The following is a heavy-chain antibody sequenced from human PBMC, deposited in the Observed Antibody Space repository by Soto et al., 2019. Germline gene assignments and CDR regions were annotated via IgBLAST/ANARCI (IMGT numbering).Heavy chain of an antibody. CDR3: ARGYCNGTNCYANWFDP. D-gene: IGHD2-2*01. J-gene: IGHJ5*02. CDR1: GFTVTTNY. CDR2: IYIAGGT. V-gene: IGHV3-66*01. Sequence: EVQLVESGGGLVQPGGSLRLSCAASGFTVTTNYMTWVRQAPGKGLEWVSLIYIAGGTKNADSVKGRFTISRDSSKNTLYLQMNSLRAEDTAVYYCARGYCNGTNCYANWFDPWGQGTLVTVSS.